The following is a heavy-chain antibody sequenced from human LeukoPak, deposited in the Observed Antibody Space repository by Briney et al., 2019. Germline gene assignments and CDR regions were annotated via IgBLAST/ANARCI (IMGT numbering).Heavy chain of an antibody. CDR1: GYSFTSYW. CDR2: IDPSDSYT. V-gene: IGHV5-10-1*01. D-gene: IGHD2-15*01. Sequence: GESLKISCKGSGYSFTSYWISWVRQMPGKGLEWMGRIDPSDSYTNYSPSFQGHITISADKSISTAYLQWSSLKASDTAMYYCARVYCSGGSCYSSGLDYWGQGTLVTVSS. CDR3: ARVYCSGGSCYSSGLDY. J-gene: IGHJ4*02.